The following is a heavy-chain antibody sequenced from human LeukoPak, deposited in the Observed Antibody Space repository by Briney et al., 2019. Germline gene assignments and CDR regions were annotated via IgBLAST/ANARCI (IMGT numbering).Heavy chain of an antibody. J-gene: IGHJ4*02. V-gene: IGHV3-48*03. Sequence: PGGSLRLSCAASGFTFSSYEMNWVRQAPGKGPEWVSYISSSGSTIYYADSVKGRFTISRDNAKNSLYLQMNSLRAEDTAVYYCELGDSSSWYEGDYFDYWGQGTLVTVSS. CDR1: GFTFSSYE. D-gene: IGHD6-13*01. CDR2: ISSSGSTI. CDR3: ELGDSSSWYEGDYFDY.